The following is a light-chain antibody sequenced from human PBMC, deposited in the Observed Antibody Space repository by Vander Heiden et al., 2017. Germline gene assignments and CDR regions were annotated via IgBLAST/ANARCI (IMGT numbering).Light chain of an antibody. CDR2: KAS. CDR3: QQCNTFS. V-gene: IGKV1-5*03. Sequence: DIQMTQSPSILPASVGDPVSITCRASQSISTWLAWHQQKPGEAPKLLIYKASVLETMVPSRFSGSGSGTEFTLTISSLQPDDFATYYCQQCNTFSFGGGTKVEIK. CDR1: QSISTW. J-gene: IGKJ4*01.